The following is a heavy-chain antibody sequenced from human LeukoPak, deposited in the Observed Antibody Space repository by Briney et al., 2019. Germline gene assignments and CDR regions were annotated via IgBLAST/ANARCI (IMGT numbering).Heavy chain of an antibody. J-gene: IGHJ4*02. V-gene: IGHV3-30*02. CDR1: GFTFSSYG. CDR2: IRYDGSNK. D-gene: IGHD1-26*01. Sequence: PGGSLRLSCAASGFTFSSYGMHWVRQAPGKGLEWVAFIRYDGSNKYYADSVKGRSTISRDNSKNTLYLQMNSLRAEDTAVYYCAKAPRSGSYYFDYWGQGTLVTVSS. CDR3: AKAPRSGSYYFDY.